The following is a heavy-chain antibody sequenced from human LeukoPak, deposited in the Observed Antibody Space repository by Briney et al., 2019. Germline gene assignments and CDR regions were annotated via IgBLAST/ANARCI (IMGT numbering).Heavy chain of an antibody. J-gene: IGHJ4*02. V-gene: IGHV4-39*01. CDR2: IKYSGNT. D-gene: IGHD3-22*01. CDR1: GGSISSSSYS. CDR3: ARLSSYDSGGYYLDY. Sequence: SETLSLTCTVSGGSISSSSYSWGWIRQPPGRGLEWIASIKYSGNTYYNPSLKSRVTISVDTSKNQFSLKLSSATAADTAVYYCARLSSYDSGGYYLDYWGQGTLVTVSS.